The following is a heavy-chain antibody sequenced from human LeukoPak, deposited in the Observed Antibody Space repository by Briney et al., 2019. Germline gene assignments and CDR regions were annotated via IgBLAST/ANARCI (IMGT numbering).Heavy chain of an antibody. Sequence: PGGSLRLSCAASGFTVSSNCMSWVRQAPGKGLEWVSVIYSGGSTYYADSVKGRFTISRDNSKNTLYLQMNSLRAEDTAVYYCAKERYGDYYGMDVWGQGTTVTVSS. CDR3: AKERYGDYYGMDV. D-gene: IGHD4-17*01. CDR2: IYSGGST. J-gene: IGHJ6*02. CDR1: GFTVSSNC. V-gene: IGHV3-66*01.